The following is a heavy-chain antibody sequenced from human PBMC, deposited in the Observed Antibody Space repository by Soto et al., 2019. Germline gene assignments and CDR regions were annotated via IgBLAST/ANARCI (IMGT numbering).Heavy chain of an antibody. J-gene: IGHJ4*02. CDR1: GFTVSNNY. D-gene: IGHD3-10*01. CDR3: ATNPGGGGY. V-gene: IGHV3-53*01. CDR2: IYSGGYT. Sequence: EVQLVESGGGLIQPGGSLRLSCAVSGFTVSNNYMSWVRQAPGKGLEGVSVIYSGGYTAYGDSVKGRFTISRDNSKNTLFLQRNSLGPAARAVFSWATNPGGGGYWGQGTLVTVSS.